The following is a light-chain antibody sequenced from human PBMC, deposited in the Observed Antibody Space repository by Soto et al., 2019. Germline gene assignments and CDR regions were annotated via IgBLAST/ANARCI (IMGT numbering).Light chain of an antibody. CDR2: DTS. V-gene: IGKV3D-20*01. CDR1: QRVSGGF. CDR3: QQYGSSPS. J-gene: IGKJ1*01. Sequence: DIVFTQSPATLSLSPGERATLYCGASQRVSGGFLAWYQQKPGLAPRLILYDTSFRATGIPDRFSGSGSGTDFTLTISRLEPEDFPVYYCQQYGSSPSFGQGTKVDIK.